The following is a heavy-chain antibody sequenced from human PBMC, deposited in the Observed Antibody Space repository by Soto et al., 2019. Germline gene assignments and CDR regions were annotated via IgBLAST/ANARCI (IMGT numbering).Heavy chain of an antibody. CDR2: IGESGTPT. CDR3: ARYIPGVRYYGMDV. V-gene: IGHV3-23*01. J-gene: IGHJ6*02. Sequence: PGGSLRLSCAASGFTFSSYAMKWDRQAPGKGLEWVSLIGESGTPTYYADSVKGRFTISRDNSGNTLFLEMYSLRAGDTAVYYCARYIPGVRYYGMDVWGQGTTVTVSS. CDR1: GFTFSSYA. D-gene: IGHD2-2*01.